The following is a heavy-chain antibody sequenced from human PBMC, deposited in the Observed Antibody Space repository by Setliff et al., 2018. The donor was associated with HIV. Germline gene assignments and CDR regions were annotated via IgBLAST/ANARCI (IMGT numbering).Heavy chain of an antibody. D-gene: IGHD3-22*01. CDR1: GGSININNYY. Sequence: LSLTCTVSGGSININNYYWGWIRQPPGKGLEWIGSIYYSGATYYKPSLKSRLTIAIDTSKNQFSLKLRSVTAADTAVYYCARHQGKYYDSSGYSGWFFDLWGRGTLVTVSS. J-gene: IGHJ2*01. CDR2: IYYSGAT. V-gene: IGHV4-39*01. CDR3: ARHQGKYYDSSGYSGWFFDL.